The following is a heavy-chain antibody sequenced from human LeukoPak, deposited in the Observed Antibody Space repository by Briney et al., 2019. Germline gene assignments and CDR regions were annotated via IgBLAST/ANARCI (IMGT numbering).Heavy chain of an antibody. CDR3: ARSDSSGYFPIDY. Sequence: SETLSLTCTVSGGSISGYYWSWIRQPPGKGLEWIGYIYYSGSTNYNPSLKSRVTISVDTSKNQFPLKLNSVTAADTAVYYCARSDSSGYFPIDYWGQGTLVTVSS. V-gene: IGHV4-59*01. J-gene: IGHJ4*02. CDR2: IYYSGST. CDR1: GGSISGYY. D-gene: IGHD3-22*01.